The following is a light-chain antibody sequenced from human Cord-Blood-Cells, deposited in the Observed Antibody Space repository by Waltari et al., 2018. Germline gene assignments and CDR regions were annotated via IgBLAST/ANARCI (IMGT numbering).Light chain of an antibody. CDR2: GAS. CDR1: QSVSSSY. CDR3: QQYGSSPT. J-gene: IGKJ1*01. Sequence: EIVLTQSPGHLSLSPGERATLSCRASQSVSSSYLAWYQQKPGQAPKLLIYGASSRANGIPDRFSGSGSGTDFTLTISRLEPEDFAVYYCQQYGSSPTFGQGTKVEIK. V-gene: IGKV3-20*01.